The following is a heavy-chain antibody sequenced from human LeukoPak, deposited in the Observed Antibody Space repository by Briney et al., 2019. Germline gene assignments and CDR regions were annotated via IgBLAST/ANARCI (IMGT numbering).Heavy chain of an antibody. J-gene: IGHJ6*03. CDR3: AGRSNSDYKYFYMDV. CDR1: GFTFNNYG. Sequence: GGSLRLSCAASGFTFNNYGMHWVRQAPGKGLQWVAVISSDGKYKFYGDSVKGRIAISRDNSKNTVYLEMNSLGAEDTAVYYCAGRSNSDYKYFYMDVWGKGTTVTVSS. V-gene: IGHV3-30*03. CDR2: ISSDGKYK. D-gene: IGHD4-11*01.